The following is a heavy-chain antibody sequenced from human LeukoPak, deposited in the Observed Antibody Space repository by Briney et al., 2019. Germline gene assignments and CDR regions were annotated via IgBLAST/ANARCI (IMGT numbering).Heavy chain of an antibody. CDR1: GFSITIND. CDR3: AKGKTYLDAFVI. V-gene: IGHV3-13*01. D-gene: IGHD3-10*01. J-gene: IGHJ3*02. Sequence: PGGSLRLSCAVSGFSITINDMHWVRQATGKGLEWVSAIGIGGDTYYADSVKGRFTISRDNSKNTLYLQMSSLRAEDTAVYYCAKGKTYLDAFVIWGQGTMVTVSS. CDR2: IGIGGDT.